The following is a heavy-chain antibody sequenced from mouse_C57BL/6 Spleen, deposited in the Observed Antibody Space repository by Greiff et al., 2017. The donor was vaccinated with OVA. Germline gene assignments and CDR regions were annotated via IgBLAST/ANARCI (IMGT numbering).Heavy chain of an antibody. Sequence: VQLQQSGAELMKPGASVKLSCKATGYTFTGYWIEWVKQRPGHGLEWIGEILPGSGSTNYNEKFKGKATFTADTSSNTAYMQLSSLTTEDSAIYYCARIPNYYGSSYGWYFDVWGTGTTVTVSS. V-gene: IGHV1-9*01. CDR2: ILPGSGST. D-gene: IGHD1-1*01. CDR3: ARIPNYYGSSYGWYFDV. CDR1: GYTFTGYW. J-gene: IGHJ1*03.